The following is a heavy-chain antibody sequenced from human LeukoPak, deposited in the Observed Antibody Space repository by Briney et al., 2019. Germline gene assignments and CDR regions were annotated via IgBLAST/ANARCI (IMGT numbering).Heavy chain of an antibody. Sequence: ASVRVSCKASGYTFTSYGISWVRQAPGQGLEWMGWISAYNGNTNYAQKLQGRVTMTTDTSTSTAYMKLRSLRSEDTAVYYCARVDADASTETTKYFDYWGQGTLVTVSS. CDR1: GYTFTSYG. D-gene: IGHD4-17*01. CDR2: ISAYNGNT. V-gene: IGHV1-18*01. J-gene: IGHJ4*02. CDR3: ARVDADASTETTKYFDY.